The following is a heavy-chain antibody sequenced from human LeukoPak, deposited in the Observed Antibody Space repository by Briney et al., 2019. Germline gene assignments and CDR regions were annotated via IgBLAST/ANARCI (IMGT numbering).Heavy chain of an antibody. CDR1: GGALTNYA. CDR2: IIPIFGTP. J-gene: IGHJ4*02. Sequence: SVKVSCKAYGGALTNYAISWVRQAPGQGLEWMGGIIPIFGTPYYAQKFQGRVTITADRSTSTAYIDPAGLPSEGPARHYWARVGHGYSNSTPLDNWARGTWSTVSS. V-gene: IGHV1-69*06. D-gene: IGHD2/OR15-2a*01. CDR3: ARVGHGYSNSTPLDN.